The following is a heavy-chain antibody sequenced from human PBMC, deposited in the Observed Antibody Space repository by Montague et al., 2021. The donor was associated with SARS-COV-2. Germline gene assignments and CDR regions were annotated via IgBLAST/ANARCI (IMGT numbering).Heavy chain of an antibody. CDR2: IYYTGIT. CDR1: GGSIGSHY. V-gene: IGHV4-59*11. J-gene: IGHJ5*02. Sequence: SETLSLTCTVSGGSIGSHYWSWIRLPPGKGLEWVGHIYYTGITKYESSLKSRATISVDTSKNQLSLKLDSVTAADTAVYYCARGSGSASATWFDPWGQGTLVTVSS. CDR3: ARGSGSASATWFDP. D-gene: IGHD6-25*01.